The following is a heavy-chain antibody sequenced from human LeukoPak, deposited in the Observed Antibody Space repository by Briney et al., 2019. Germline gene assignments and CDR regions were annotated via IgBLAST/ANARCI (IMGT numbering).Heavy chain of an antibody. CDR1: GFTFSSYE. Sequence: GGSLRLSCAASGFTFSSYEMNWVRQAPGKGLEWVSYISSSGSTIYYADSVKGRFTISRDNAKNSLYLQMNSLRAEDTAVYYCARDEVGAPRYWGQGTLVTVSS. CDR2: ISSSGSTI. V-gene: IGHV3-48*03. CDR3: ARDEVGAPRY. D-gene: IGHD1-26*01. J-gene: IGHJ4*02.